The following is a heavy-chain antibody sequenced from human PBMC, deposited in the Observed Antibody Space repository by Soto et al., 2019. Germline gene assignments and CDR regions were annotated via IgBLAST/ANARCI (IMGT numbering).Heavy chain of an antibody. CDR1: GGSFKSYA. Sequence: QVPLVQSGAEVRKPGSSVKVYCKAYGGSFKSYAISWVRQAPGQGLEGMGTIIPVFGTPNYARKFQNRVTITADEATPTAYMEMRSLTNEDTGVYYWARGVDVWGAVALYGLDVWGQGTTVTVAS. D-gene: IGHD3-16*01. CDR3: ARGVDVWGAVALYGLDV. CDR2: IIPVFGTP. J-gene: IGHJ6*02. V-gene: IGHV1-69*15.